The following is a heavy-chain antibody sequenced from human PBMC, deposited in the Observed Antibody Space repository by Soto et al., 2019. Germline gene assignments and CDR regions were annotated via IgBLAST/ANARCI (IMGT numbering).Heavy chain of an antibody. Sequence: SGTLSLTFAVYGGSFSGYYWGWVRPPPGEGLEWIGEINHSGSTNYNPSLKSRVTISVDTSKNQFSLKLSSVTAADTAVYYCARDSGIVVVPAATNFDYWGQGTLVTVSS. CDR3: ARDSGIVVVPAATNFDY. J-gene: IGHJ4*02. V-gene: IGHV4-34*01. CDR1: GGSFSGYY. D-gene: IGHD2-2*01. CDR2: INHSGST.